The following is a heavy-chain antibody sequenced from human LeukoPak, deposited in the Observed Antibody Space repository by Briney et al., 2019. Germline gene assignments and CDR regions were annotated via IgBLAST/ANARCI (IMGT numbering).Heavy chain of an antibody. Sequence: PGGSLRLSCAASGFTVSSNYMSWVRQAPGKGLEWVSVIYSGGSTYYADSVKGRFTISRDNSKNTLYLQMNSLRAEDTAVYYCARVRYCSSTSCAPGGYYFDYWGQGTLVTVSS. V-gene: IGHV3-53*01. CDR1: GFTVSSNY. CDR3: ARVRYCSSTSCAPGGYYFDY. J-gene: IGHJ4*02. CDR2: IYSGGST. D-gene: IGHD2-2*01.